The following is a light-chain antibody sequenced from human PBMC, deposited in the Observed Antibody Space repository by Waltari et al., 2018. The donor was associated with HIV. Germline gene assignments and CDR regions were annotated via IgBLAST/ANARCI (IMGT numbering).Light chain of an antibody. Sequence: QSALTQPASVSGSPGQSITISCTATSSDVGSYNLVSWYQQHPGKAPKLMIYEGSKRPSGVSNRFSGSKSGNTASLTISGLQAEDEADYYCCSYAGSNTPLVFGGGTKLTVL. CDR2: EGS. V-gene: IGLV2-23*01. CDR3: CSYAGSNTPLV. J-gene: IGLJ2*01. CDR1: SSDVGSYNL.